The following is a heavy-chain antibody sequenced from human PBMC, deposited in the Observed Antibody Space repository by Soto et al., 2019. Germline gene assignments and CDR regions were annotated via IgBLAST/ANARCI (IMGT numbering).Heavy chain of an antibody. J-gene: IGHJ6*02. V-gene: IGHV3-30*03. Sequence: QVQLVESGGGVVQPGRSLRLSCAASGFTFSSAGMHWVRQAPGKGPEWVAVISFDGGERYYRDSVKGRFTISRDNSRNTLYLQMNGLRAEDTAVYYCASLEGYYYYPGVDDWGQGTTVTVSS. CDR3: ASLEGYYYYPGVDD. CDR2: ISFDGGER. CDR1: GFTFSSAG.